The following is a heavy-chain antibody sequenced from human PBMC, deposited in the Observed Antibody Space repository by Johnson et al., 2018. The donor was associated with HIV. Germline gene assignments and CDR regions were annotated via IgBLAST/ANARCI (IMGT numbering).Heavy chain of an antibody. V-gene: IGHV3-11*04. CDR1: GFAFSDYY. CDR3: ARSKDCSGGSCPDAFDI. J-gene: IGHJ3*02. Sequence: QVQLVESGGGLVKPGGSLRLSCAASGFAFSDYYMAWIRQAPGKGLEWVSFISSGSHSIYYAAPVKGRFTISRDDSKNTLYLQMNSLRVEDTAVYYCARSKDCSGGSCPDAFDIWGQGTMVIVSS. D-gene: IGHD2-15*01. CDR2: ISSGSHSI.